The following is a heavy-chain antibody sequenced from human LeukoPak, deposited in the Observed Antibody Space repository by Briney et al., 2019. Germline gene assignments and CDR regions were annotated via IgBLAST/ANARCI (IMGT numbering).Heavy chain of an antibody. D-gene: IGHD6-13*01. CDR1: GFTFSSYS. Sequence: GGSLRLSCAASGFTFSSYSMNWVRQAPGKGLEWVSSISSSSSYIYYADSVKGRFTISRDNAKNPLYLQMNSLRAEDTAVYYCAREEQQLFDYWGQGTLVTVFS. J-gene: IGHJ4*02. CDR2: ISSSSSYI. V-gene: IGHV3-21*01. CDR3: AREEQQLFDY.